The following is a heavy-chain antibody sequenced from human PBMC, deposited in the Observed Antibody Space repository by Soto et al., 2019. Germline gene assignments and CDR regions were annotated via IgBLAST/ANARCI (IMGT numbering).Heavy chain of an antibody. CDR2: IYPGDSET. J-gene: IGHJ5*02. Sequence: GESLKISGTGSGWSFTSYWIGWVRQMPGKGLEWMAIIYPGDSETRYSPSFQGQVTISADKSISTAYLQWSSLKASDTAMYYCARICSGGDCYSGNHWGQGTLVTVSS. D-gene: IGHD2-15*01. CDR3: ARICSGGDCYSGNH. V-gene: IGHV5-51*01. CDR1: GWSFTSYW.